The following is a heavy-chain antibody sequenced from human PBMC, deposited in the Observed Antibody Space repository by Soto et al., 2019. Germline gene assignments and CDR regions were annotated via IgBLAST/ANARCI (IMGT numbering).Heavy chain of an antibody. V-gene: IGHV3-30*18. CDR2: ISFDGTKK. CDR1: GFTFSSYG. J-gene: IGHJ5*02. Sequence: GGSLRLSCAASGFTFSSYGMHWVRQAPGKGLEWVAVISFDGTKKYYADSVKGRFTISRDNSWNSLFLQMNGLRAEDTALYYCAKYSENGEPGDWTDPWGPGALVTVSS. CDR3: AKYSENGEPGDWTDP. D-gene: IGHD4-17*01.